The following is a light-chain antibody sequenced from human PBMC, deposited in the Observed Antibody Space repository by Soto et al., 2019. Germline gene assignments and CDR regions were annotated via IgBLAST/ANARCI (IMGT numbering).Light chain of an antibody. Sequence: EIVMTQSPATLSVSPGERATLSCRASQSVGSNLAWYQQKPGQAPRLLIYGASTRSSVVPARFSGTGSGTEFTLTISSPQSEDFAVYFYQQYNNWPPAFGQETKVEIK. CDR2: GAS. J-gene: IGKJ1*01. CDR1: QSVGSN. CDR3: QQYNNWPPA. V-gene: IGKV3-15*01.